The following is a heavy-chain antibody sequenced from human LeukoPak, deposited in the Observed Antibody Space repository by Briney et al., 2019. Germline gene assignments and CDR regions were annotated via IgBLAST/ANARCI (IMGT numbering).Heavy chain of an antibody. V-gene: IGHV1-46*01. Sequence: GASVKVSCKASGYTCTNYFMHWVRQAPGQGLEWMGIINPSGGSTSYTQKFQGRVTMTRDTPTSTVYMEVSSLRSEDSAVYYCARGDGYNSLFDYWGQGTLVTVSS. CDR1: GYTCTNYF. J-gene: IGHJ4*02. CDR2: INPSGGST. D-gene: IGHD5-24*01. CDR3: ARGDGYNSLFDY.